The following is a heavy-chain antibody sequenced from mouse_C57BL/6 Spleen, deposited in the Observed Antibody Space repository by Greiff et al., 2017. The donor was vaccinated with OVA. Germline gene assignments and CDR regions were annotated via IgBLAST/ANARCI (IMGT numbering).Heavy chain of an antibody. CDR3: ARPWDAAWFAY. D-gene: IGHD4-1*01. CDR1: GFTFSDYG. Sequence: EVMLVESGGGLVKPGGSLKLSCAASGFTFSDYGMHWVRQAPEKGLEWVAYISSGSSTIYYADTVKGRFTISRDNAKNTLFLQMTSLRSEDTAMYYCARPWDAAWFAYWGQGTLVTVSA. CDR2: ISSGSSTI. J-gene: IGHJ3*01. V-gene: IGHV5-17*01.